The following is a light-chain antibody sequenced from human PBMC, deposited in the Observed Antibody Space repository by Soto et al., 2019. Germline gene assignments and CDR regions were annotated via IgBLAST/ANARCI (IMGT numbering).Light chain of an antibody. Sequence: DIQMTQSPSSLSASVGDRVTITCQASQDISNYLNWYQQKPGKAPKLLIYDASNFETGVPSRFSGSESGTDFTFTISSLQPEDIATYYCQQYDNLPLTFGPGTKVDIK. CDR3: QQYDNLPLT. CDR1: QDISNY. CDR2: DAS. J-gene: IGKJ3*01. V-gene: IGKV1-33*01.